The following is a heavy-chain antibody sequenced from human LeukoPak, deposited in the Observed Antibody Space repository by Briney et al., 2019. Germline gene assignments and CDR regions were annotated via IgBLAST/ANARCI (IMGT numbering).Heavy chain of an antibody. CDR1: GFTFSNYW. CDR2: INQDRSEK. CDR3: ARDIYGGHDY. D-gene: IGHD2-21*01. Sequence: PGGSLRLSCAASGFTFSNYWMSWVRQAPGKGLEWVANINQDRSEKSYVDSVEGRFTISRDYAKKSLYLHVNSLRAEDTAVYYCARDIYGGHDYWGQGTLLTVSS. J-gene: IGHJ4*02. V-gene: IGHV3-7*04.